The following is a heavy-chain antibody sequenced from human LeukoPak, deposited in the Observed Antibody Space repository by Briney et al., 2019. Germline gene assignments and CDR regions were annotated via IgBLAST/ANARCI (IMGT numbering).Heavy chain of an antibody. CDR1: GFTFSSYG. D-gene: IGHD4-17*01. CDR3: ASNLYGDDHY. J-gene: IGHJ4*02. V-gene: IGHV3-30*03. Sequence: PGRSLRLSCAASGFTFSSYGMHWVRQAPGKGLEWVAVISNDGSKIYYADSVKGRFTISRDNPKNTLYLQMNSLRAEDTAVYYCASNLYGDDHYWGQGTLVTVSS. CDR2: ISNDGSKI.